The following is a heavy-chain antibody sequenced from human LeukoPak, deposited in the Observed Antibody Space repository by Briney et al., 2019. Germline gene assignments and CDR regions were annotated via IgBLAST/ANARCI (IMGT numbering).Heavy chain of an antibody. CDR2: IYYSGST. V-gene: IGHV4-39*07. CDR3: ARDSVLLWFGELSYYYGMDV. Sequence: SETLSLTCTVSGGSISSSSYYWGWIRQPPGKGLEWIGSIYYSGSTYYNPSLKSRVTISVDTSKNQFSLKLSSVTAADTAVYYCARDSVLLWFGELSYYYGMDVWGQGTTVTVSS. D-gene: IGHD3-10*01. CDR1: GGSISSSSYY. J-gene: IGHJ6*02.